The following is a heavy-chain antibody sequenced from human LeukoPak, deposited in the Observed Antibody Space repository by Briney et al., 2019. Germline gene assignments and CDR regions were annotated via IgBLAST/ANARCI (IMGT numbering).Heavy chain of an antibody. V-gene: IGHV4-39*01. CDR2: IYYSGST. CDR3: ARLSAMVVTEFDY. J-gene: IGHJ4*02. D-gene: IGHD4-23*01. Sequence: ESGPGLVKPSQTLSLTCTVSGGSISSGDYYWSWIRQPPGKGLEWIGSIYYSGSTYYNPSLKSRVTISVDTSKNQFSLKLSSVTAADTAVYYCARLSAMVVTEFDYWGQGTLVTVSS. CDR1: GGSISSGDYY.